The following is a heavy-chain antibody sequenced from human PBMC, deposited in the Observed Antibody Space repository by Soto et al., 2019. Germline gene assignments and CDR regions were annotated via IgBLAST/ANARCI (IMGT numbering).Heavy chain of an antibody. CDR3: ASLGVGDWANYYYYYGMDV. Sequence: PGGSLRLSCAATGFTFSVYAMTWVRQAPGKGLEWVSAVTANGGSTYSADSVKGRFTISRDNSKNTLFLQMNSLRAEDTAVYYCASLGVGDWANYYYYYGMDVRGQGTTVTVSS. CDR2: VTANGGST. D-gene: IGHD2-21*02. CDR1: GFTFSVYA. J-gene: IGHJ6*02. V-gene: IGHV3-23*01.